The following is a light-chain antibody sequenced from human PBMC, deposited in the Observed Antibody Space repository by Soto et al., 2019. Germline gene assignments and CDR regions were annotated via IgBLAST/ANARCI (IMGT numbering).Light chain of an antibody. V-gene: IGLV1-40*01. CDR3: QSYDSSLIVSKV. CDR1: SSNIGTNYV. Sequence: QSVLTQPPSASGTPGQRVTISCSGSSSNIGTNYVYWYKQLPGTAPKLLIYANSARPSGVPDRFSGSKSGTSASLAITGLQAEDEADYYCQSYDSSLIVSKVFGTGTKVTVL. CDR2: ANS. J-gene: IGLJ1*01.